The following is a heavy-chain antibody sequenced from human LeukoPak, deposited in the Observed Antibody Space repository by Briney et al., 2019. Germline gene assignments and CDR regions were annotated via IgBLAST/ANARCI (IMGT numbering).Heavy chain of an antibody. CDR3: ARGRAAADAFEI. Sequence: PSETLSLTCTVSGGSISSYYWSWIRQPPGKGLEWIGYIYYSGSTDYNPSLKSRVTISVDTSKNQFSLKLSSVTATDTAVYYCARGRAAADAFEIWGQGTMVTVSS. D-gene: IGHD6-13*01. CDR2: IYYSGST. V-gene: IGHV4-59*08. CDR1: GGSISSYY. J-gene: IGHJ3*02.